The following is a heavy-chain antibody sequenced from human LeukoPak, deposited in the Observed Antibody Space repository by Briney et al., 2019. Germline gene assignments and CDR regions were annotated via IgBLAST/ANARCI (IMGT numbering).Heavy chain of an antibody. CDR3: ARQRVVAMDY. CDR1: GYSFTTYW. J-gene: IGHJ4*02. D-gene: IGHD2-15*01. V-gene: IGHV5-51*01. CDR2: VYPRDSDT. Sequence: GESLKISCKASGYSFTTYWIGWVRQMPGKGLEWMGIVYPRDSDTRYSPSFRGQVTISADKSINIAYLQWSSLKASDTAMYYCARQRVVAMDYWGQGTLVTVSS.